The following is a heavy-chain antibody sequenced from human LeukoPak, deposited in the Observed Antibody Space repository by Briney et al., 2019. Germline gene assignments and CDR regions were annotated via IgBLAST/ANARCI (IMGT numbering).Heavy chain of an antibody. CDR1: GGTFSSYA. J-gene: IGHJ6*03. Sequence: GSPEKVPCKASGGTFSSYAVSGGRPGRGQGLEWMGGIIPIFGTANYAQKFQGRVTITADESTSTAYMELSSLRSEDTAVYYCARGSFGVVPRDMDVWGKGTTVTVSS. CDR3: ARGSFGVVPRDMDV. CDR2: IIPIFGTA. D-gene: IGHD3-3*01. V-gene: IGHV1-69*13.